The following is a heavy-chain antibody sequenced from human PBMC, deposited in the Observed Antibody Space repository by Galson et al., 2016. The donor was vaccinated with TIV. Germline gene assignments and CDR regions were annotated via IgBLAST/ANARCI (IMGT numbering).Heavy chain of an antibody. CDR1: GYSFSRDGYN. D-gene: IGHD7-27*01. CDR2: VYHTGST. J-gene: IGHJ4*02. Sequence: LSLPCTVSGYSFSRDGYNWGWIRQPPGKGLEWIGNVYHTGSTYLNASLKSRVTISVDTSQDQFFLHLNSVTAADTAVYYCILWGYWGQGTLVTVSS. V-gene: IGHV4-38-2*02. CDR3: ILWGY.